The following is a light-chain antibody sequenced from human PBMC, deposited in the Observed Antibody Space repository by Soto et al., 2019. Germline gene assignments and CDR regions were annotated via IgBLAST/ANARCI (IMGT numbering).Light chain of an antibody. V-gene: IGKV3D-15*01. Sequence: EIVMTQSPATLSVSSGERSTLSCRASQSVSSNLAWYQQKPGQAPRLLIYGASTRATGIPARFSGSGSGTDFTLTISSLQPEDFATYYCQQSYSTPITFGQGTRLEIK. CDR1: QSVSSN. CDR3: QQSYSTPIT. J-gene: IGKJ5*01. CDR2: GAS.